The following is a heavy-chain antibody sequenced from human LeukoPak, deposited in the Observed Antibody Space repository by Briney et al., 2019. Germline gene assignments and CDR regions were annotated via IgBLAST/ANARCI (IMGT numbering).Heavy chain of an antibody. J-gene: IGHJ4*02. V-gene: IGHV1-8*03. CDR2: MNPNSGNT. CDR3: AFSSYHRGYYFDY. CDR1: GYTFTSYD. Sequence: ASVKVSCKASGYTFTSYDINWVRQATGQGLEWMGWMNPNSGNTGYAQKFQGRVTITRNTSISTAYMELSSLRSEDTAVYYCAFSSYHRGYYFDYWGQETLVTVSS. D-gene: IGHD1-26*01.